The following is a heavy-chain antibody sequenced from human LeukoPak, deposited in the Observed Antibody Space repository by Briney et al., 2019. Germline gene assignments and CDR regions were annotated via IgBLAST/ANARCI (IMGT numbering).Heavy chain of an antibody. CDR2: IYYSGST. D-gene: IGHD3-16*01. J-gene: IGHJ4*02. CDR3: ARGRPPPRAYYFDY. CDR1: GGSISSYY. V-gene: IGHV4-59*08. Sequence: SETLSLTCTVSGGSISSYYWSWTRQPPGKGLEWIGYIYYSGSTNYNPSLKSRVTISVDTSKNQFSLKLSSVTAADTAVYYCARGRPPPRAYYFDYWGQGTLVAVSS.